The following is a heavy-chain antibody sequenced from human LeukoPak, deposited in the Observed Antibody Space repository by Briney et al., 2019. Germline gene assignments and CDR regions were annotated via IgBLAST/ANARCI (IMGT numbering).Heavy chain of an antibody. V-gene: IGHV5-51*01. CDR3: ARAGTDILTGYYTLAPFDY. J-gene: IGHJ4*02. D-gene: IGHD3-9*01. Sequence: GESLKISCKGSGYSFTSYWIGWVRQMPGKGLEWMGIIYPGDSDTRYSPSFQGQVTISADKSISTASLQWSSLKASDTAMYYCARAGTDILTGYYTLAPFDYWGQGTLVTVSS. CDR2: IYPGDSDT. CDR1: GYSFTSYW.